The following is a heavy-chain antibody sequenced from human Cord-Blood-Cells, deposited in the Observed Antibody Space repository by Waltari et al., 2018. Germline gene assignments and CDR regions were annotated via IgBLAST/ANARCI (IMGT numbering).Heavy chain of an antibody. CDR3: VRDREKVFWSGYNWFDP. V-gene: IGHV7-4-1*02. CDR2: INTNTGNP. CDR1: GYTFTSYA. D-gene: IGHD3-3*01. Sequence: QVQLVHSGSELKKPGASVKVSCKASGYTFTSYALNWVRQAPGQGLEWMGWINTNTGNPTYAQGFTGRFVFSLDTSVSTAYLQISSLKAEDTAVYYCVRDREKVFWSGYNWFDPWGQGTLVTVSS. J-gene: IGHJ5*02.